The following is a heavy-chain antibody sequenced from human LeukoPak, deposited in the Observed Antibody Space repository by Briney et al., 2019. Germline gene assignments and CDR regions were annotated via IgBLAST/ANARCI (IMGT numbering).Heavy chain of an antibody. Sequence: GGSLRLSCAASGFTFSSYSMNWVRQAPGKGLEWVSSISSSSSYIYYADSMKGRFTISRDNAKNSLYLQMNSLRVEDTAVYYCATERRGTFEHWGQGSPVTVSS. D-gene: IGHD2/OR15-2a*01. J-gene: IGHJ4*02. CDR1: GFTFSSYS. V-gene: IGHV3-21*04. CDR3: ATERRGTFEH. CDR2: ISSSSSYI.